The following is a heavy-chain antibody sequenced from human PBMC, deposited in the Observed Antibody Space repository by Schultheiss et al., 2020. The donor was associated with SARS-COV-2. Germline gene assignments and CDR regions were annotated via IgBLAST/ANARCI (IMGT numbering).Heavy chain of an antibody. D-gene: IGHD6-13*01. V-gene: IGHV1-2*02. J-gene: IGHJ4*02. CDR1: GYPFIGYY. Sequence: ASVKVSCKASGYPFIGYYIHWVRQAPGQGLEWMGWINPNSGDTNYAQKFQGRVTMTRDTSNSTAYMELSRLRSDDTAVYYCASEIAAAGTGANYWGQGTLVTVSS. CDR2: INPNSGDT. CDR3: ASEIAAAGTGANY.